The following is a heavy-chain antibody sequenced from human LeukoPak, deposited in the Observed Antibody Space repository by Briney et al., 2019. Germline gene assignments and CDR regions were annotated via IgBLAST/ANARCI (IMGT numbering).Heavy chain of an antibody. Sequence: GGSLRLSCAASGNYWMHWVRQAPGKGLVWVSHINSDGSWTSYADSVKGRFTISRDNAKNTLYLQMNSLRAEDTAVYYCARDASMTYVDYWGQGTLVTVSS. V-gene: IGHV3-74*01. CDR3: ARDASMTYVDY. CDR2: INSDGSWT. CDR1: GNYW. D-gene: IGHD2/OR15-2a*01. J-gene: IGHJ4*02.